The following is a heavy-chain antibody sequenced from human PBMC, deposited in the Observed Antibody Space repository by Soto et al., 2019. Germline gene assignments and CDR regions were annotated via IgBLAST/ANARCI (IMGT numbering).Heavy chain of an antibody. CDR3: ARDARVYYDSSGYY. J-gene: IGHJ4*01. V-gene: IGHV1-18*01. Sequence: ASVKVSCKASGYTFSSYAISWVRQAPGQVLEWRVWISGYNGDANYXXNFQGRVXXTTDGSTSIAXVELRXLRSDDTAVYYCARDARVYYDSSGYYW. CDR1: GYTFSSYA. D-gene: IGHD3-22*01. CDR2: ISGYNGDA.